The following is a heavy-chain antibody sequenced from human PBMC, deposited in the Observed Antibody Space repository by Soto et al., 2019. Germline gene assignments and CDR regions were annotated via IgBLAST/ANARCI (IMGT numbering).Heavy chain of an antibody. CDR2: INHSGST. D-gene: IGHD5-12*01. CDR1: GGSFSGYY. V-gene: IGHV4-34*01. CDR3: ARALLNIYGMDV. Sequence: SETLSLTCAVYGGSFSGYYWSWIRQPPGKGLEWIGEINHSGSTNYNPSLKSRVTVSVDTSKNQFSLKLSSVTAADTAVYYCARALLNIYGMDVWGQGTTVTVSS. J-gene: IGHJ6*02.